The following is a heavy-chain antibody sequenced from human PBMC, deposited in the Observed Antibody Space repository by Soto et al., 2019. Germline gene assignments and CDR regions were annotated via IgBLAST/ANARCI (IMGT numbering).Heavy chain of an antibody. CDR2: IYWDDDK. V-gene: IGHV2-5*02. J-gene: IGHJ4*02. CDR1: GFSLSTSGVG. D-gene: IGHD2-21*02. Sequence: QITLKESGPTLVKPTQTLTLTCTFSGFSLSTSGVGVGWIRQPPGKALEWLALIYWDDDKRYSPSLKSRLTITKDTPKNQVVLTMTNMDPVDTATYYCAHLHIVVVTASEYYFAYWGQGTLVTVSS. CDR3: AHLHIVVVTASEYYFAY.